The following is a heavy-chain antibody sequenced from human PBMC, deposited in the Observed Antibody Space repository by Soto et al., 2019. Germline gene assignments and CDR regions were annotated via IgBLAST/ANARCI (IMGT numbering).Heavy chain of an antibody. CDR1: GFTFSRHG. Sequence: LRLSCVASGFTFSRHGLSWVRQAPGKGPEWVSTINPSGDSTFYADSVKGRFTISRDNSKNTVYLQMNSLSVGDTAVYLCAKVDVSTAGSFDYWGQGALVTVSS. D-gene: IGHD6-13*01. CDR2: INPSGDST. CDR3: AKVDVSTAGSFDY. V-gene: IGHV3-23*01. J-gene: IGHJ4*02.